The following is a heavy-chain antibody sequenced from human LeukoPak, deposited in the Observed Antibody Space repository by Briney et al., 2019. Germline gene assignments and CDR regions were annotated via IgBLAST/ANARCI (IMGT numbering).Heavy chain of an antibody. V-gene: IGHV3-30*02. D-gene: IGHD3-10*01. CDR1: GFTIISYV. CDR2: IRYDGSYK. CDR3: AKDGGVRGPDYYYYMDV. J-gene: IGHJ6*03. Sequence: PGGSLRLSCVGTGFTIISYVMHSLRQARGKGLAGVAFIRYDGSYKKYADSVKGRFTISRDNSKNTMYLQMNSLRAEDKAVYYCAKDGGVRGPDYYYYMDVWAKGTTVTISS.